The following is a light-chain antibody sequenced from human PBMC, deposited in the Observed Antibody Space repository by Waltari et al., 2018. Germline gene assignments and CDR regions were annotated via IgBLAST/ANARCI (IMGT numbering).Light chain of an antibody. V-gene: IGKV1-5*03. Sequence: DIQMTQSPSTLSASVGDRVTITFRASKSISSWLAWYQQKPGKAPKLLIYKASSLESGVPSRFSGSGSGTEFTLTISSLQPDDFATYYCQQYNSYLLTFGGGTKVEIK. CDR2: KAS. CDR3: QQYNSYLLT. J-gene: IGKJ4*01. CDR1: KSISSW.